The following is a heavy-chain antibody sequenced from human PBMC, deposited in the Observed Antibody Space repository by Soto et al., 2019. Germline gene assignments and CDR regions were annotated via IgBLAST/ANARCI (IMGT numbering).Heavy chain of an antibody. CDR2: INPSIGAT. CDR3: ASEYAVKTLVNSRSLHFDH. V-gene: IGHV1-2*02. CDR1: GYSFTDNF. J-gene: IGHJ4*02. Sequence: ASVKVSCKASGYSFTDNFIHWVRQAPGQGPEWVGWINPSIGATKYLGKFQGSVTMTRDTSISTAYMDLFRLKSDDTAAYYCASEYAVKTLVNSRSLHFDHWGQGSLVTSPQ. D-gene: IGHD1-26*01.